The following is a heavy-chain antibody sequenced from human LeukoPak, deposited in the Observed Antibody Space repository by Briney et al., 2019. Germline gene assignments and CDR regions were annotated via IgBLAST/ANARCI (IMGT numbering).Heavy chain of an antibody. J-gene: IGHJ4*02. CDR3: ARGRLGSGDY. D-gene: IGHD3-9*01. CDR2: INSGSSAM. Sequence: GGSLRLSCAASGFTFSTFSMNWVRQAPGKGLEWVSYINSGSSAMYYADSVRGRFTISRDNAKNSLYLQMNSLRVEDTAAYYCARGRLGSGDYWGQGTLVTVSS. V-gene: IGHV3-48*01. CDR1: GFTFSTFS.